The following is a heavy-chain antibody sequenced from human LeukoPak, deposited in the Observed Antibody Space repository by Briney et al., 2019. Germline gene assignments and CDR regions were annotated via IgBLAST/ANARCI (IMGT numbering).Heavy chain of an antibody. Sequence: SETLSLTCAVYGGSFSGYYWSWIRQPPGKGLEWIGEINHSGSTNYNPSLKSRVTISVDTSKNQFSLKLSSVTAADTAVYYCASVVRYSSSWYVLDYWGQGTLVTVSS. CDR3: ASVVRYSSSWYVLDY. D-gene: IGHD6-13*01. J-gene: IGHJ4*02. CDR2: INHSGST. CDR1: GGSFSGYY. V-gene: IGHV4-34*01.